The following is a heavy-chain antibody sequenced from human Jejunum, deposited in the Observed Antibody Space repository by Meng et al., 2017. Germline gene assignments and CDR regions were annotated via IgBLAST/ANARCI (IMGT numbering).Heavy chain of an antibody. J-gene: IGHJ6*02. V-gene: IGHV3-48*03. CDR2: ISGSGVTT. Sequence: GGLLRSSCVPLGFTFSNYEMNWVRLAPGKGLEWVAYISGSGVTTYFADSVQGRFTISKDNARNSLFLQMDSLRVEDTAIYYCARGRGGYNWEPINYYYYGLDVWGQGTTVTVSS. CDR3: ARGRGGYNWEPINYYYYGLDV. CDR1: GFTFSNYE. D-gene: IGHD5-24*01.